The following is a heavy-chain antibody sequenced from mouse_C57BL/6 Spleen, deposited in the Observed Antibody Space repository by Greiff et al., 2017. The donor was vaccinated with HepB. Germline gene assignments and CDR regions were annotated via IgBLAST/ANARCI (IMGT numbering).Heavy chain of an antibody. J-gene: IGHJ2*01. CDR1: GFNIKDDY. Sequence: VQLKESGAELVRPGASVKLSCTASGFNIKDDYMHWVKQRPEQGLEWIGWIDPENGDTEYASKFQGKATITADTSSNTAYLQLSSLTSEDTAVYYCTTGGLRPYYFDYWGQGTTLTVSS. V-gene: IGHV14-4*01. CDR3: TTGGLRPYYFDY. D-gene: IGHD2-2*01. CDR2: IDPENGDT.